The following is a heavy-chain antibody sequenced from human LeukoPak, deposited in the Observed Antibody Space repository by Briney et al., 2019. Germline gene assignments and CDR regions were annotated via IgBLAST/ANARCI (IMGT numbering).Heavy chain of an antibody. Sequence: GGSVRLSCAASGFPFSSYAMTWVPQAPGKGLEWVSTISGNGGSTYYADSVKGRFTISRDNSKNTLYLQMNSLRVEDTAVYYCVKVIVTTSEKGGAFHIWGQGTMVTVSS. CDR3: VKVIVTTSEKGGAFHI. CDR2: ISGNGGST. CDR1: GFPFSSYA. D-gene: IGHD5-12*01. V-gene: IGHV3-23*01. J-gene: IGHJ3*02.